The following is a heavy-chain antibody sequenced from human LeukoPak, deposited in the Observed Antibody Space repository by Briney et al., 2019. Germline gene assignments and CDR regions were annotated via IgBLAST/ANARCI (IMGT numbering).Heavy chain of an antibody. CDR3: SRGGSSSWGYFDY. V-gene: IGHV3-30*04. J-gene: IGHJ4*02. D-gene: IGHD6-13*01. CDR1: GFTFSSYA. CDR2: ISYDGSNK. Sequence: QPGRSPRLSCAASGFTFSSYAMHWVRQAPGKGLEWVAVISYDGSNKYYADSVKGRFTISRDNSKNTLYLQMNSLRAEDTAVYYCSRGGSSSWGYFDYWGQGTLVTVSS.